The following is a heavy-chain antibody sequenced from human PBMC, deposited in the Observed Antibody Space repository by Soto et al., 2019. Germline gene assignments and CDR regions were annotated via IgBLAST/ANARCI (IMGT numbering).Heavy chain of an antibody. Sequence: QVQLVQSGAEVKKPGASVKVSCKASGYTFTGYYIHWVRQAPGQGREWMGCINPNSGGTNYSQRFQGRVTMTWDTCISTAYMELTRLRSDDTAIYYCARDAGQSVSADVWGQGTTVTVSS. J-gene: IGHJ6*02. CDR1: GYTFTGYY. CDR2: INPNSGGT. CDR3: ARDAGQSVSADV. V-gene: IGHV1-2*02.